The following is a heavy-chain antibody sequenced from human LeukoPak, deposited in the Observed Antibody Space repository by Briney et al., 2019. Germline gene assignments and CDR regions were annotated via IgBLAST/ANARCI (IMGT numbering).Heavy chain of an antibody. CDR3: ARLGYPWCVDL. Sequence: GGSPRHLSEASGFAFRRNWMSGVCKDQGKGPVCVHTIKEDGGEKYYVDSVKGRFTISRDNAKNSLYLQINSLRAEDTAVYYCARLGYPWCVDLWGRGTLVTVSS. CDR1: GFAFRRNW. V-gene: IGHV3-7*01. CDR2: IKEDGGEK. D-gene: IGHD5-18*01. J-gene: IGHJ2*01.